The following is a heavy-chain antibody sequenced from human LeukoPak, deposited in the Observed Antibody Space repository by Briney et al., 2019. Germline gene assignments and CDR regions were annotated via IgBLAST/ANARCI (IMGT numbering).Heavy chain of an antibody. V-gene: IGHV5-51*01. D-gene: IGHD3-16*01. Sequence: PGESLKISCKGSGYRFTSYWIGWVRQMPGKGLEWMGIIYPGDSDTRYSPSFQGQVTIPADKSIGTAYLQWSSLKASDTAMYYCARTYTAKGYFDYWGQGTLVTVSS. CDR1: GYRFTSYW. CDR3: ARTYTAKGYFDY. J-gene: IGHJ4*02. CDR2: IYPGDSDT.